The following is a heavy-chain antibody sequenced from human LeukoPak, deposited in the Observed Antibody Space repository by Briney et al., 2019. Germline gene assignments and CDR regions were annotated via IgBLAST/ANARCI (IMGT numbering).Heavy chain of an antibody. CDR1: GFTFSSYA. D-gene: IGHD6-19*01. CDR3: ARGRRIAVALLAPFDY. V-gene: IGHV3-30-3*01. J-gene: IGHJ4*02. CDR2: ISYDGSNK. Sequence: PGGSLRLSCAASGFTFSSYAMHWVRQAPGKGLEWVAVISYDGSNKYYADSVKGRFTISRDNSKNTLYLQMNSPRAEDTAVYYCARGRRIAVALLAPFDYWGQGTLVTVSS.